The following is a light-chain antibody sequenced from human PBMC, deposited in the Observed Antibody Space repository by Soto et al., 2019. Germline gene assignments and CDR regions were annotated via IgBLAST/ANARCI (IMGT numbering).Light chain of an antibody. J-gene: IGLJ2*01. V-gene: IGLV2-23*02. CDR2: EVS. Sequence: QSALTQPASVSGSPGQSITISCTGTSSDVRSYNLVSWYQQHPGKAPKLMIYEVSKRPSGVSNRFSGSKSGNTASPTISGLQAEDEADYYCCSYAGSSTHVVFGGGTKLTVL. CDR1: SSDVRSYNL. CDR3: CSYAGSSTHVV.